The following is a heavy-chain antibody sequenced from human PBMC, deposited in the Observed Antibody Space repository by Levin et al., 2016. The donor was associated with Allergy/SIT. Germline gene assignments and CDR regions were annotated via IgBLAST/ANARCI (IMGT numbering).Heavy chain of an antibody. CDR2: MDSRGTII. J-gene: IGHJ4*02. CDR3: AGDLGWLHAH. CDR1: GFTFSDYY. V-gene: IGHV3-11*04. Sequence: GESLKISCAASGFTFSDYYMTWVRQAPGKGLEWISYMDSRGTIIYYADSVKGRFTISRDNAKNLLYLQMNNLRVEDTAVYYCAGDLGWLHAHWGQGTLVTVSP. D-gene: IGHD2-15*01.